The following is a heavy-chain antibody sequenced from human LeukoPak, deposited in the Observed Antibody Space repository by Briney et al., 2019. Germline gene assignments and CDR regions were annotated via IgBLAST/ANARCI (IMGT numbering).Heavy chain of an antibody. CDR2: ISGSGGST. CDR1: GFTFSSYA. CDR3: AILPGYSSGWYEVNY. V-gene: IGHV3-23*01. D-gene: IGHD6-13*01. Sequence: GGSLRLSCAASGFTFSSYAMSWVRQAPGKGLEWVSGISGSGGSTYYADSVKGRFTISRDNSRNTLYLQMNSPRVEDTAAYYCAILPGYSSGWYEVNYWGQGTLVTVSS. J-gene: IGHJ4*02.